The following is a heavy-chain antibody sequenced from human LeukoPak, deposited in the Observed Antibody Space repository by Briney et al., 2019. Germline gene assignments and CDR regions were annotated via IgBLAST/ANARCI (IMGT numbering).Heavy chain of an antibody. CDR3: ARRTAMVTVYYYYYMDV. CDR2: LKQDGSEK. J-gene: IGHJ6*03. D-gene: IGHD5-18*01. Sequence: GGSLRLSCAGSGFTFSNYWMSWVRQAPGKGLEWVANLKQDGSEKNYVDSVEGRFTISRDNAKNSLYLQMNSLRADDTAVYYCARRTAMVTVYYYYYMDVWGKGTTVTVSS. CDR1: GFTFSNYW. V-gene: IGHV3-7*01.